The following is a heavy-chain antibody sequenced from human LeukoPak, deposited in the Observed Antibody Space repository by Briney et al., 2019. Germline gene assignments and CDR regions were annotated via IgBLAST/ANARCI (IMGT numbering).Heavy chain of an antibody. J-gene: IGHJ4*02. D-gene: IGHD6-19*01. V-gene: IGHV1-69*13. CDR1: GGTFSSYA. Sequence: SVKVSCKASGGTFSSYAISWVRQAPGQGLEWMGGIIPIFGTANYAQKSQGRVTITADESTSTAYMELSSLRSEDTAVYYCAREAGTRPAFLDYWGQGTLVTVSS. CDR3: AREAGTRPAFLDY. CDR2: IIPIFGTA.